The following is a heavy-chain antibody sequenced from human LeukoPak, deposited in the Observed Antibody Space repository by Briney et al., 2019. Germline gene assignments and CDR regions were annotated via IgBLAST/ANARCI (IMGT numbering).Heavy chain of an antibody. J-gene: IGHJ5*02. V-gene: IGHV1-2*06. CDR3: ARDLPTIYDSSGYYYWFDP. CDR1: GYTFTGYD. D-gene: IGHD3-22*01. CDR2: INPNSGGT. Sequence: ATVKVSCKASGYTFTGYDMHWVRQAPGQGLEWMGRINPNSGGTNYAQKFQGRVTMTRDTSISTAYMELSRLRSDDTAVYYCARDLPTIYDSSGYYYWFDPWGQGTLVTVSS.